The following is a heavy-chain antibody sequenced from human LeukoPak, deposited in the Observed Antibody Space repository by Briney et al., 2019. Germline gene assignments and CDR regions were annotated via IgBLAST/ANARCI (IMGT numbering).Heavy chain of an antibody. CDR3: ARGGQRWDY. D-gene: IGHD5-24*01. V-gene: IGHV3-7*03. Sequence: GGSLRLSCAASGFTFSTNWMTWVRQAPGKGLEWVANIKQDGSEMYYVDSVKGRFTISRDNAKNSLYLQMDSLRAEDTAVYYCARGGQRWDYWGQETLVTVSS. J-gene: IGHJ4*02. CDR2: IKQDGSEM. CDR1: GFTFSTNW.